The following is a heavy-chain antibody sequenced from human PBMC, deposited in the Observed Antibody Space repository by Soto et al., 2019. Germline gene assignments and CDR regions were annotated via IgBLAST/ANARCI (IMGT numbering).Heavy chain of an antibody. Sequence: QIQLVQSGPEVQQPGASVKVSCKASGYSFTSYGISWVRQAPGQGLEWVGWISAYNGNTNYAQSLQGRVTMTTDTSTNTAYMELKSLRSDDTAVYYCARDPPRPGSLRGTPVMQVWVQGTTVTVSS. CDR1: GYSFTSYG. D-gene: IGHD1-1*01. V-gene: IGHV1-18*04. CDR2: ISAYNGNT. CDR3: ARDPPRPGSLRGTPVMQV. J-gene: IGHJ6*02.